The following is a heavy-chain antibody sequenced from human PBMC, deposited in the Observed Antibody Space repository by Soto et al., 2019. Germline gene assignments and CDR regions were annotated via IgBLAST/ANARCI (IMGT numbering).Heavy chain of an antibody. CDR2: INQVGSAK. Sequence: EVQLVESGGGLVQPGGSLRLSCAASTFTFSNHWMSWVRQAPGKGLEWVANINQVGSAKYYLDSVKGRFTISRDNAKNSLDLQMNSLRAEDTAVYYCARIYCSTTSCYIDYWGQGTLVTVSS. J-gene: IGHJ4*02. D-gene: IGHD2-2*02. CDR3: ARIYCSTTSCYIDY. CDR1: TFTFSNHW. V-gene: IGHV3-7*01.